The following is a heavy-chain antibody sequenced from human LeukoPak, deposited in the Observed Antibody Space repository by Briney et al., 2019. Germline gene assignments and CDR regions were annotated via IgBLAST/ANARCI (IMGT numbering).Heavy chain of an antibody. J-gene: IGHJ4*02. Sequence: SETLSLTCTVSYGSISSFYWSWIRQPAGKGLEWIGRIYTSGSTNYNPSLQSRVTMSVDTSKNQFSQKLSSVTAADTAMYFCARDSVSRGFDYWGQGTLVTVSS. D-gene: IGHD3-10*01. CDR3: ARDSVSRGFDY. CDR2: IYTSGST. V-gene: IGHV4-4*07. CDR1: YGSISSFY.